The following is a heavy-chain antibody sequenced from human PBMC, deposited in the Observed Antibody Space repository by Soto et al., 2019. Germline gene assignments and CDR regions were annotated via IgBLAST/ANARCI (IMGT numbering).Heavy chain of an antibody. Sequence: GASVKVSCKASGYTFTSYAMRWVRQAPGQRLEWMGWINAGNGNTKYSQKFQGRVTITRDTSASTAYMELSSLRSEDTAVYYCARDQFTDVYYFDYWGQGTLVTVSS. CDR2: INAGNGNT. V-gene: IGHV1-3*01. J-gene: IGHJ4*02. CDR3: ARDQFTDVYYFDY. CDR1: GYTFTSYA.